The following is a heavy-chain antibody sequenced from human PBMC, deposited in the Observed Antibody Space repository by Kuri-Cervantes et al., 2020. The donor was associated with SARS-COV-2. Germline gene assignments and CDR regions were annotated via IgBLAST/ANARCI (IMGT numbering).Heavy chain of an antibody. V-gene: IGHV3-49*04. CDR1: GFTFGDYA. J-gene: IGHJ3*02. CDR3: TRALLSGYSYGYLVDAFDI. Sequence: GGSLRPSCTASGFTFGDYAMSWVRQAPGKGLEWVGFIRSKAYGGTTEYAASVKGRFTISRDDSKSIAYLQMNSLKTEDTAVYYCTRALLSGYSYGYLVDAFDIWGQGTMVTVSS. CDR2: IRSKAYGGTT. D-gene: IGHD5-18*01.